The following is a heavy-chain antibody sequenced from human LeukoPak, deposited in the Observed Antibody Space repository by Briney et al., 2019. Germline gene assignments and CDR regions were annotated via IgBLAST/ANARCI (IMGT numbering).Heavy chain of an antibody. J-gene: IGHJ4*02. CDR3: AKGDVSVTREFDY. CDR2: ISSTSGNK. Sequence: GGSLRLSCAASGFTFNTYTMNWVRQAPGKGLEWVSSISSTSGNKYYADSVKGRFTISRDNAKNSLYLQMNSLRAEDTAVYYCAKGDVSVTREFDYWGQGTLVTVSS. V-gene: IGHV3-21*01. D-gene: IGHD7-27*01. CDR1: GFTFNTYT.